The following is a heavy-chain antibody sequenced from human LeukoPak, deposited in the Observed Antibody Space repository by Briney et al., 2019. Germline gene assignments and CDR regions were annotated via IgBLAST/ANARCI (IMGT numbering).Heavy chain of an antibody. D-gene: IGHD6-13*01. J-gene: IGHJ4*02. Sequence: GESLKISCKGSGYSFTSYWIGWVRQMPGKGLEWMGIIYPGDSDTRYSPSFQGQVTISADKSISTAYLQWSSLKASDTAMYCCASSIAAAQGNGNAFDYWGQGTLVTVSS. V-gene: IGHV5-51*01. CDR3: ASSIAAAQGNGNAFDY. CDR2: IYPGDSDT. CDR1: GYSFTSYW.